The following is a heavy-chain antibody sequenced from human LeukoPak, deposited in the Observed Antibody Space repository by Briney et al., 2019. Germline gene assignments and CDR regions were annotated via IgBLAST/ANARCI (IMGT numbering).Heavy chain of an antibody. CDR2: IYYSGST. CDR3: ARHKGIAAAAWFDP. CDR1: GASISSGNYY. V-gene: IGHV4-61*01. J-gene: IGHJ5*02. Sequence: PSETLSLTCIVSGASISSGNYYWTWIRQPPGKGLEWIGYIYYSGSTNYNPSLKSRVTISVDTSKNQFSLKLSSVTAADTAVYYCARHKGIAAAAWFDPWGQETLVTVSS. D-gene: IGHD6-13*01.